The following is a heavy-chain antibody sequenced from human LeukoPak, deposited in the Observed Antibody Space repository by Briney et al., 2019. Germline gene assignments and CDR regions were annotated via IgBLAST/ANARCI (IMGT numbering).Heavy chain of an antibody. Sequence: PSETLSLTCTVSGGSISSYYWSWIRQSPGKGLEWIGHIYDSGNTNYNPSLKSRVTISIDTSKNHFSLKLSSVTAADTAVYYCARRSGYSLDYWGQGTLVTVSS. CDR1: GGSISSYY. J-gene: IGHJ4*02. CDR2: IYDSGNT. CDR3: ARRSGYSLDY. D-gene: IGHD5-18*01. V-gene: IGHV4-59*08.